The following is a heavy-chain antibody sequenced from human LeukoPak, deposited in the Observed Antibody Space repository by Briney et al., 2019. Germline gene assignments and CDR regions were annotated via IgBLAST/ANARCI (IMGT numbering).Heavy chain of an antibody. CDR2: ISGSGSTI. CDR3: ARVRSGYSHENYFDY. CDR1: GFTFSNYE. Sequence: GGSLRLACAASGFTFSNYEMNWVRQAPGKGLEWVSYISGSGSTIYYADSVKGRFTISRDNAKDSLYLQMNSLRAEDTAVYYCARVRSGYSHENYFDYWGQGTLVTVSS. D-gene: IGHD5-18*01. V-gene: IGHV3-48*03. J-gene: IGHJ4*02.